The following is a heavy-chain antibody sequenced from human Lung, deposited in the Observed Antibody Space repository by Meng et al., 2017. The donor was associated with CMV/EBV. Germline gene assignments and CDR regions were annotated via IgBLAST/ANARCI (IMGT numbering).Heavy chain of an antibody. J-gene: IGHJ4*02. D-gene: IGHD5-24*01. V-gene: IGHV2-70D*14. CDR2: IDWDDDK. CDR1: GFSLSTSRMR. CDR3: ARMGYGYNYVDY. Sequence: GPXLVXPTQTLTLTCTFSGFSLSTSRMRVSWIRQPPGKALEWLARIDWDDDKFYSTSLKTRLTISKDTSKNQVVLTMTNMDPVDTATYYCARMGYGYNYVDYSGQRALVTVSS.